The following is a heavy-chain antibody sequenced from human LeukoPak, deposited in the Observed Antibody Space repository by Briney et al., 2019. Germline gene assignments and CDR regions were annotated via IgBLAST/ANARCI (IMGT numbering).Heavy chain of an antibody. D-gene: IGHD6-6*01. J-gene: IGHJ4*02. CDR2: IYYSGST. Sequence: SETLSLTCTVSGGSISSGDYYWSWIRQPPGKGLEWIGYIYYSGSTYYNPSLKSRVTISVDTSKNQFSLKLSSVTAADTAVYYCARGEAARPLDYWGQGTLVTVSS. V-gene: IGHV4-30-4*01. CDR3: ARGEAARPLDY. CDR1: GGSISSGDYY.